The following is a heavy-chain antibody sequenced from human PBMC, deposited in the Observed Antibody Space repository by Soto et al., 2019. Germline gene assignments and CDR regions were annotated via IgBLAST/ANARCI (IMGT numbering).Heavy chain of an antibody. V-gene: IGHV3-66*01. CDR3: ARDTAVTTYFDY. Sequence: EVQLVESGGGLVQPGGSLRLSCAASGFTVSSNYMSWVRQAPGKGLECVSVMYGGGGTYYADSVKGRFTISRDNSKNTLYLQMNSLRAEDTAVYYCARDTAVTTYFDYWGQGTLVTVSS. J-gene: IGHJ4*02. CDR1: GFTVSSNY. CDR2: MYGGGGT. D-gene: IGHD4-17*01.